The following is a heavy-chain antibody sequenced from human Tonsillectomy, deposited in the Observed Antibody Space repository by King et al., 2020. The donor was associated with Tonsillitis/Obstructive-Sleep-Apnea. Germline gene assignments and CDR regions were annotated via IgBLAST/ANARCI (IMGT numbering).Heavy chain of an antibody. D-gene: IGHD1-7*01. CDR1: GYTFSTYG. Sequence: QLVQSGGEVKKPGASVKVSCKASGYTFSTYGISWVRQAPGQGLEWMGWNNTYNANKNNAQKLQGRVTMTTDTSTSTAYMEVRSLRSDDTAVYYCARGGYELELLYWGQGTLITVSS. V-gene: IGHV1-18*04. CDR3: ARGGYELELLY. CDR2: NNTYNANK. J-gene: IGHJ4*02.